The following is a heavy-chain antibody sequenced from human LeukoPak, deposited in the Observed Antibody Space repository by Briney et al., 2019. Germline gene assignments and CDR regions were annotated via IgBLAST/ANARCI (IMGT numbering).Heavy chain of an antibody. CDR2: IIPIFGTA. V-gene: IGHV1-69*13. CDR3: AREPGPVPGWYFDL. Sequence: SVKVSCKASGGTFSSYAISWVRQAPGQGLEWMGGIIPIFGTANYAQKFQGRVTITADESTSTAYMELSSLRSEDTAVYYCAREPGPVPGWYFDLWGRGTLVTVSS. J-gene: IGHJ2*01. CDR1: GGTFSSYA. D-gene: IGHD3-10*02.